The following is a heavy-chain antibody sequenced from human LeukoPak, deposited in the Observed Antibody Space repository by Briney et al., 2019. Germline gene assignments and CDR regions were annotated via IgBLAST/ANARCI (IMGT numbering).Heavy chain of an antibody. Sequence: PGGSLRPSCAASGFTFSSYGMHWVRQAPGKGLEWVAVIWYDGSNKYYADSVKGRFTISRDNSKNTLYLQMNSLRAEDTAVYYCARDGCSSTSCYPFYYYYYMDVWGKGTTVTVSS. J-gene: IGHJ6*03. CDR2: IWYDGSNK. CDR1: GFTFSSYG. V-gene: IGHV3-33*01. D-gene: IGHD2-2*01. CDR3: ARDGCSSTSCYPFYYYYYMDV.